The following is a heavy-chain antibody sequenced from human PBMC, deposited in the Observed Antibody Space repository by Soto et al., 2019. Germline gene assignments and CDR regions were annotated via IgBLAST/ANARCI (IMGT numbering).Heavy chain of an antibody. V-gene: IGHV1-69*06. CDR1: GGTFSSYA. CDR2: IIPIFGTA. CDR3: ARGGPQYYDFWSGYYSGYYYGMDV. D-gene: IGHD3-3*01. Sequence: GASVKVSCKASGGTFSSYAISWVRQAPGQGLEWMGGIIPIFGTANYAQKFQGRVTITADKSTSTAYMELSSLRSEDTAVYYCARGGPQYYDFWSGYYSGYYYGMDVWGQGTTVTVSS. J-gene: IGHJ6*02.